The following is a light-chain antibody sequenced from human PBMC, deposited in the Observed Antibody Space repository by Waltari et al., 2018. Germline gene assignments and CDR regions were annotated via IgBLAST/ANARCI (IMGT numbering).Light chain of an antibody. Sequence: QSVLTQPPSASGTPGQRFTISCSGSNSNIGSNVVNWYQQLPGKAPRLLIYSNDQRPAGVPDRFSGSKSGTSASLAISGLQSEDEADYYCATWDDRLTGVLFGGGTKVTVL. CDR3: ATWDDRLTGVL. V-gene: IGLV1-44*01. CDR1: NSNIGSNV. J-gene: IGLJ3*02. CDR2: SND.